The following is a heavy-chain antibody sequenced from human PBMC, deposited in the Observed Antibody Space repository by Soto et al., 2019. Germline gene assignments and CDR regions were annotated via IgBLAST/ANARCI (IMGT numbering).Heavy chain of an antibody. D-gene: IGHD3-10*01. V-gene: IGHV3-23*01. CDR2: FTASGSAL. Sequence: GGSLRLSCAASGLTFPTSAMSWVRQAPGKGPEWVSTFTASGSALYADSVKGRFTISRDNSQNILHLEMNSLRVEDTAVYYCGREFGSWSQNYDYWGQETLVTVS. CDR3: GREFGSWSQNYDY. J-gene: IGHJ4*02. CDR1: GLTFPTSA.